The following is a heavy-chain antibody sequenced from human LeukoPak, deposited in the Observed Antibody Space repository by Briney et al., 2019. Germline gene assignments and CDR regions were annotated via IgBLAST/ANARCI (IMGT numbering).Heavy chain of an antibody. J-gene: IGHJ4*02. CDR3: ARESSGRSSVDY. D-gene: IGHD3-10*01. CDR2: ISGSGDRT. CDR1: GFTFTSYA. V-gene: IGHV3-23*01. Sequence: GGSLRLSCAVSGFTFTSYAISWVRQAPGKGLEWVSTISGSGDRTYYADSVKGRFTISRDNSKNTLYLQMDSLRAEDTAVYYCARESSGRSSVDYWGQGTLVTVSS.